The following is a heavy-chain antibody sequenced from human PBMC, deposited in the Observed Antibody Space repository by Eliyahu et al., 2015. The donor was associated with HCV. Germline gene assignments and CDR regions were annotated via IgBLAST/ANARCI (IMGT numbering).Heavy chain of an antibody. CDR2: ISYDGSSK. CDR1: GFXFSSYS. D-gene: IGHD6-6*01. J-gene: IGHJ4*02. CDR3: AKEKAARPDYFDY. V-gene: IGHV3-30*18. Sequence: QVQLVESGGGVVQPGRSLRLSCAASGFXFSSYSIHWVRQAPGKGLEWVAVISYDGSSKYYADSVKGRFTISRDNSKNTLYLQMNSLRAEDTAVYYCAKEKAARPDYFDYWGQGTLVTVSS.